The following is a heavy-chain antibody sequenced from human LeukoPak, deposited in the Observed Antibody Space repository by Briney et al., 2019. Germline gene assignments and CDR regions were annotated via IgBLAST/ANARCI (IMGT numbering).Heavy chain of an antibody. D-gene: IGHD2-15*01. CDR3: ACYGIAPPY. CDR1: GFTFSSYW. J-gene: IGHJ4*02. CDR2: INKDGSST. Sequence: GGSLRLSCAASGFTFSSYWMHWVRQAPGKGLVWVSHINKDGSSTSYADSVKGRFTISRDNAKNTLYLQMNSLRTEDTAVYYCACYGIAPPYGGQGNVVTVS. V-gene: IGHV3-74*01.